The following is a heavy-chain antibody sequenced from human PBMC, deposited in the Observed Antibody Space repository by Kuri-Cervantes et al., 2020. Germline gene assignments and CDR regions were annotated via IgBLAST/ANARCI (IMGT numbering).Heavy chain of an antibody. Sequence: ASVKVSCKASGYTFTGYYMYWVRQAPGQGLEWMGWINPNSGGTNYAQKFQGRVTMTRDTSISTAYMELSRLRSDDTAVYYCASEDSSGWYGGVDYWGQGTLVTVSS. CDR2: INPNSGGT. CDR3: ASEDSSGWYGGVDY. V-gene: IGHV1-2*02. D-gene: IGHD6-19*01. CDR1: GYTFTGYY. J-gene: IGHJ4*02.